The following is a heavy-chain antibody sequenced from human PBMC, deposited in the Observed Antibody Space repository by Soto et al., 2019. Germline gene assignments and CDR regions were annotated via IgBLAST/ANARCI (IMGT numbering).Heavy chain of an antibody. V-gene: IGHV1-2*04. CDR3: ARDHLSGSYYYYGMDV. D-gene: IGHD3-3*01. Sequence: GASVKVSCKASGYTFTGYYMHWVRQAPGQGLEWMGWINPNSGGTNYAQKFQGWVTMTRDTSISTAYMELSRLRSDDTAVYYCARDHLSGSYYYYGMDVWGQGTTVTVSS. J-gene: IGHJ6*02. CDR2: INPNSGGT. CDR1: GYTFTGYY.